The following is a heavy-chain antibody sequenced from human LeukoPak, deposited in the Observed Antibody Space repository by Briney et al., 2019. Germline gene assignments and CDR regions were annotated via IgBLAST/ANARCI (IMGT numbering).Heavy chain of an antibody. CDR3: AKDDAWLRFGE. J-gene: IGHJ4*02. CDR1: GFTFSNHG. D-gene: IGHD3-10*01. V-gene: IGHV3-23*01. CDR2: ISPSGDIT. Sequence: GGSLRLSCAASGFTFSNHGMNWVRQAPGKGLEWVSGISPSGDITYYADSVKGRFTISRDNSKNTLYLEVISLTAEDTTVYYCAKDDAWLRFGEWSQGTLVTVSS.